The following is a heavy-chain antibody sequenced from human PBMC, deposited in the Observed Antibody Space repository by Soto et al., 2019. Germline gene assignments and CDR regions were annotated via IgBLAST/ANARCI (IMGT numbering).Heavy chain of an antibody. Sequence: PXGSLGLACAASGFTFSSYAMSGVGQAPGKGLEWVSAISGSGGSTYYADSVKGRFTISRDNSKNTLYLQMNSLRAEDTAVYYCAKVDTIYYYGMDVWGQGTTVTVSS. CDR3: AKVDTIYYYGMDV. CDR1: GFTFSSYA. D-gene: IGHD5-18*01. V-gene: IGHV3-23*01. J-gene: IGHJ6*02. CDR2: ISGSGGST.